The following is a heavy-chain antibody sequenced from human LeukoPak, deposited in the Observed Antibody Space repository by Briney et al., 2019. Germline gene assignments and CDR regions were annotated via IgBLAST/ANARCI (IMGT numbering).Heavy chain of an antibody. CDR2: ISAYNGNT. V-gene: IGHV1-18*01. D-gene: IGHD3-22*01. J-gene: IGHJ3*02. CDR3: ARDRRYYDSSGWAFDI. CDR1: GYTFTSYG. Sequence: ASVTVSCKASGYTFTSYGISWVRQAPGQGLEWMGWISAYNGNTNYAQKLQGRVTMTTDTPTSTAYMELRSLRSDDTAVYYCARDRRYYDSSGWAFDIWGQGTMVTVSS.